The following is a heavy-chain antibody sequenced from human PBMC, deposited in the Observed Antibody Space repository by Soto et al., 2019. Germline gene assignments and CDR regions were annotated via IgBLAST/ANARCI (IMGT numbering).Heavy chain of an antibody. CDR2: IIPIFGTA. CDR3: ASQNPMSIAAPTNAFDI. D-gene: IGHD6-6*01. Sequence: RASVKVSCKASGGTFSSYAISWVRQAPGQGLEWMGGIIPIFGTANYAQKFQGRVTITADESTSTAYMELSSLRSEDTAVYYCASQNPMSIAAPTNAFDIWGQGTMVTVSS. V-gene: IGHV1-69*13. J-gene: IGHJ3*02. CDR1: GGTFSSYA.